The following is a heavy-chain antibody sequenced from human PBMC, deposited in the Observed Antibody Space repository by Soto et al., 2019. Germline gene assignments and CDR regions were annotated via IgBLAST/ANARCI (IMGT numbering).Heavy chain of an antibody. J-gene: IGHJ6*02. Sequence: ASVKVSCKVSGYTLTELSMHWVRQAPGKGLEWMGGFDPEDGETIYAQKFQGRVTMTEDTSTDTAYMELSSLRSEDTAVYYCATDLYGSGSPQGSGDMDVWGQGTTVTVSS. V-gene: IGHV1-24*01. CDR2: FDPEDGET. CDR3: ATDLYGSGSPQGSGDMDV. D-gene: IGHD3-10*01. CDR1: GYTLTELS.